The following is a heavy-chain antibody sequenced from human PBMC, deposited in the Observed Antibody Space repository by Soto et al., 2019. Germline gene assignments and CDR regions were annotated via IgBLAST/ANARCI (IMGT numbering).Heavy chain of an antibody. J-gene: IGHJ6*02. CDR3: ARSMATVTTLYYYGMDV. Sequence: PSETLSLPFTFLCCPLQSFSYYLGWVRQAPGKGLEWIGYIYYSGSTNYNPSLKSRVTISVDTSKNQFSLKLSSVTAADTAVYYCARSMATVTTLYYYGMDVWGQGTTVTVSS. CDR2: IYYSGST. CDR1: CCPLQSFSYY. D-gene: IGHD4-4*01. V-gene: IGHV4-61*01.